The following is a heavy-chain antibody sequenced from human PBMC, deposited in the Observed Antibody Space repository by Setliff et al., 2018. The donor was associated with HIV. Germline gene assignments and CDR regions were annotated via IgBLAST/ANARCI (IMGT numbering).Heavy chain of an antibody. D-gene: IGHD6-19*01. CDR3: ARGKYSSGWYRWFDP. CDR2: IKSNRDRGTT. CDR1: GLTFNNAW. J-gene: IGHJ5*02. V-gene: IGHV3-15*01. Sequence: GGSLRLSCAVSGLTFNNAWMSWVRQAPGKGLEWVGRIKSNRDRGTTEYNAPVRGRFTISRDDSKNTLYLQMNSLRADDTAVYYCARGKYSSGWYRWFDPWGQGTLVTVSS.